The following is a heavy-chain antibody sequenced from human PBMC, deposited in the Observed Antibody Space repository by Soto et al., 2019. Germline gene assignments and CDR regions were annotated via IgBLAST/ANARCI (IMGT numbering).Heavy chain of an antibody. CDR3: ASLEWESTGYADY. V-gene: IGHV3-7*03. J-gene: IGHJ4*02. CDR2: IKRDGSEK. CDR1: GFTFGSNW. D-gene: IGHD3-3*01. Sequence: EVRLVESGGGLVQPGGSLRLSCAASGFTFGSNWMSWVRQAPGKGLEWVANIKRDGSEKYYVDSVKGRFTISRDNAKNTLYLQMNSLRADDTAVYYCASLEWESTGYADYWGQGTLVTVSS.